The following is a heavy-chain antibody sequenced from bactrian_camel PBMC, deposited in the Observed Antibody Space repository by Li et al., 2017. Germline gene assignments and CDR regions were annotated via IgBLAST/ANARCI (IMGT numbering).Heavy chain of an antibody. J-gene: IGHJ4*01. CDR2: IDTRGGT. CDR1: GSTFNTC. CDR3: AADTSNPYECNGGFCNTGGGRCF. D-gene: IGHD7*01. Sequence: HVQLVESGGGSVQDGGSLRLSCVVSGSTFNTCMAWFRQAPGKEREGVALIDTRGGTALADSVSGRFTISEDKAKNTLCLEMNDLKPEDTATYVCAADTSNPYECNGGFCNTGGGRCFRGQGTQVTVS. V-gene: IGHV3S57*01.